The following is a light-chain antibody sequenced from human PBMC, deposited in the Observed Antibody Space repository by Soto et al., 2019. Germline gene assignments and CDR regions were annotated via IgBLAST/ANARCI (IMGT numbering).Light chain of an antibody. J-gene: IGKJ5*01. CDR1: QSISSY. CDR3: QQSYTSRIT. Sequence: DIQMTRSSSSLSASFGDRVTITWRASQSISSYLNWYQQKPGKAPKLLIFAASSLQSGVPSRFSGSGYGTDFNLTVSSLQTEDFATYYCQQSYTSRITFGLGTRLEIK. V-gene: IGKV1-39*01. CDR2: AAS.